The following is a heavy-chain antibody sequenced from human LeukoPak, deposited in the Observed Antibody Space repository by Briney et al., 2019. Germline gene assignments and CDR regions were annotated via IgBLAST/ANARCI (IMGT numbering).Heavy chain of an antibody. CDR3: ASEVSVVVPAAGVETFDY. D-gene: IGHD2-2*01. Sequence: ASVKVSCKASGYTFTSYYMHWVRQAPGQGLEWMGIINPSGGSTSYAQKFQERVTITRDMSTSTAYMELSSLRSEDTAVYYCASEVSVVVPAAGVETFDYWGQGTLVTVSS. V-gene: IGHV1-46*01. CDR1: GYTFTSYY. J-gene: IGHJ4*02. CDR2: INPSGGST.